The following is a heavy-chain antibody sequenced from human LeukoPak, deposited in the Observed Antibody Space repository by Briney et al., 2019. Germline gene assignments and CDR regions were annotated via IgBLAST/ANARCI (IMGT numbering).Heavy chain of an antibody. D-gene: IGHD3-10*01. CDR1: AFTFSSYG. J-gene: IGHJ4*02. CDR3: AKETPVVRVLIIVDY. CDR2: VTGGGSP. V-gene: IGHV3-23*01. Sequence: QSGGSLRLSCAASAFTFSSYGMSWVRQAPGKGLEWVSGVTGGGSPYYADSVRGRFTISRDNSNNKIYLQMNSLRAEGTAVYYCAKETPVVRVLIIVDYWGQGTLVAVSS.